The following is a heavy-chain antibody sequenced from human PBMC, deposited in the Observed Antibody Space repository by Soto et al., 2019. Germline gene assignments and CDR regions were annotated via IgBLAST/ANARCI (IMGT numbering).Heavy chain of an antibody. V-gene: IGHV3-7*03. J-gene: IGHJ4*02. Sequence: GGSLRLSCAPSGFTFTNSWMAWVRQAPGKGLEWVANIKEDGSETYYVDSLRGRFAISRDNAKSSLFLQMTGLRADDTAVYYCARDRDAYCSKGVCSGPYFDYWGRGTLVTVSS. CDR1: GFTFTNSW. CDR3: ARDRDAYCSKGVCSGPYFDY. CDR2: IKEDGSET. D-gene: IGHD2-8*01.